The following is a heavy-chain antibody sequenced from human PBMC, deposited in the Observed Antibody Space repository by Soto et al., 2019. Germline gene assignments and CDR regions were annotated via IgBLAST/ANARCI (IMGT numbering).Heavy chain of an antibody. D-gene: IGHD3-22*01. V-gene: IGHV4-4*02. J-gene: IGHJ4*02. Sequence: SETLSLTCAVSGGSISSSNWWSWVRQPPGKGLEWIGEIYHSGSTNYNPSLKSRVTISVDKSKNQFSLKLSSVTAADTAVYYCASSGYYDSSGYYYDFDYWGQGTLVTVSS. CDR1: GGSISSSNW. CDR3: ASSGYYDSSGYYYDFDY. CDR2: IYHSGST.